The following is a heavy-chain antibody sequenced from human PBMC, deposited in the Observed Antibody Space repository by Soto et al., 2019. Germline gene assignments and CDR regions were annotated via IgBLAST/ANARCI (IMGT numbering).Heavy chain of an antibody. J-gene: IGHJ6*02. CDR1: GGTFSGHA. V-gene: IGHV1-69*06. D-gene: IGHD3-3*01. CDR2: IIPIFGTA. CDR3: AGNDFWSGPPHYYGMDV. Sequence: SVKVSCKVSGGTFSGHAISWVRQAPGQGLEWMGGIIPIFGTANYAQKFQGRVTITADKSTSTAYMELSSLRSEDTAVYYCAGNDFWSGPPHYYGMDVWAKGPRSPSP.